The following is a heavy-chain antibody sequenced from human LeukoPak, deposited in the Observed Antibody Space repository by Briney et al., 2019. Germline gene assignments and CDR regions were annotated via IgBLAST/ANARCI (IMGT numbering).Heavy chain of an antibody. D-gene: IGHD6-6*01. J-gene: IGHJ4*02. CDR3: ARVSSSAIFDY. CDR2: IKQDGSEK. V-gene: IGHV3-7*01. Sequence: GGSLRLSCAASGFTFSDAWMSWVRQAPGKGLEWVANIKQDGSEKYYVDSVKGRFTISRDNAKNSLYLQMNSLRAEDTAVYYCARVSSSAIFDYWGQGTLVTVSS. CDR1: GFTFSDAW.